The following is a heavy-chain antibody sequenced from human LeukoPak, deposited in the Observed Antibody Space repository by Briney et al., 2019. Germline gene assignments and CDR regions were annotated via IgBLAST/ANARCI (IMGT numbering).Heavy chain of an antibody. CDR3: ARRGDGYNSPPFDY. J-gene: IGHJ4*02. D-gene: IGHD5-24*01. V-gene: IGHV4-38-2*01. CDR2: TYHSGST. Sequence: SETLSLTCAVSGYSISSGYYWGWIRQPPGKGLEWIGSTYHSGSTYYNPSLKSRVTISVDTSKNQFSLKLSSVTAADTAVYYCARRGDGYNSPPFDYWGQGTLVTVSS. CDR1: GYSISSGYY.